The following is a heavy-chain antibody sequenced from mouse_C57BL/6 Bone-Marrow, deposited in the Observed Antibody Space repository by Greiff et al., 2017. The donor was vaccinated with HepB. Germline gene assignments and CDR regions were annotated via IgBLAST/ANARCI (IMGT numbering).Heavy chain of an antibody. D-gene: IGHD1-1*01. CDR3: ARLTVVAREGDFDY. Sequence: EVKLEESGGGLVQPGESLKLSCESNEYELPSHDMSWVRKTPEKRLELVAAINSDGGSTYYPDTMERRFIISRDNTKKTLYLQMSSLRSEDTAWYYCARLTVVAREGDFDYWGQGTTLTVSS. J-gene: IGHJ2*01. V-gene: IGHV5-2*03. CDR2: INSDGGST. CDR1: EYELPSHD.